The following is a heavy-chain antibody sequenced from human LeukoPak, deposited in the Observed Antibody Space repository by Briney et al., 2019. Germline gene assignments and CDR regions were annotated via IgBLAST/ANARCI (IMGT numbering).Heavy chain of an antibody. CDR1: GFTFDDYA. D-gene: IGHD6-25*01. CDR3: ARGGGWGSGVKNWFDP. CDR2: ISWNSGSI. V-gene: IGHV3-9*01. Sequence: PGGSLRLSCAASGFTFDDYAMHWVRQAPGKGLEWVSGISWNSGSIGYADSVKGRFTISKDNAKNSLYLQMNSLRAEDTAVYYCARGGGWGSGVKNWFDPWGQGTLVTVSS. J-gene: IGHJ5*02.